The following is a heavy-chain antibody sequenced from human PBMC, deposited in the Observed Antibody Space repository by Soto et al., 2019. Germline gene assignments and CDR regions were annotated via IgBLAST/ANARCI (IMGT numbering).Heavy chain of an antibody. CDR2: ISWNSGNI. Sequence: PGGSLKLSCAAPWFPFYDYAIYWVPAGFGKGLELVSSISWNSGNIDYADSVKGRFTTSRDNAENSLYLQMNSLRPEDTALYYCVRSRGGYSYGTPFDYWGQGTLVTVSS. CDR1: WFPFYDYA. J-gene: IGHJ4*02. V-gene: IGHV3-9*01. CDR3: VRSRGGYSYGTPFDY. D-gene: IGHD5-18*01.